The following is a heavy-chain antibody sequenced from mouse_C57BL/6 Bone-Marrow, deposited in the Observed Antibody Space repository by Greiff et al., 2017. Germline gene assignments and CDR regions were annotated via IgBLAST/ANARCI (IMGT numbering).Heavy chain of an antibody. J-gene: IGHJ2*01. D-gene: IGHD1-1*01. Sequence: EVQLQQSGAELVRPGASVKLSCTASGFNIKDDYLHWVKQRPEQGLEWLGWIDPENGDTEYASKFQGKATITTDTSSNTAYLQLSSLTSEDTAVYYCTYYYCGPIRDYWGQGTTLTVSS. CDR2: IDPENGDT. V-gene: IGHV14-4*01. CDR1: GFNIKDDY. CDR3: TYYYCGPIRDY.